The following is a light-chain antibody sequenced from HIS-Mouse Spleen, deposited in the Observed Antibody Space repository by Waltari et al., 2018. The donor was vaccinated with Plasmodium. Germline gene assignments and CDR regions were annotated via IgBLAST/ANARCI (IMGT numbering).Light chain of an antibody. CDR3: QVWDSSSDHPV. CDR1: NIGSKR. CDR2: DDS. J-gene: IGLJ2*01. V-gene: IGLV3-21*02. Sequence: SYVLTQPPSVSVAPGQTARITCGGNNIGSKRVHWYQQKPGQAPVLVVYDDSDLPSGIPERFSCSNSWNTATLTISRVEAGDEADYYCQVWDSSSDHPVFGGGTKLTVL.